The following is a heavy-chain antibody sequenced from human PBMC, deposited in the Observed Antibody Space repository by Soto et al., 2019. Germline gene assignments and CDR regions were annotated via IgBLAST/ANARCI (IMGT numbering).Heavy chain of an antibody. D-gene: IGHD5-12*01. Sequence: QVQLQQWGAGLLKPSETLSLKCAVTGGSLSGYYWSWIRQPPGKGLEWIGEVKDGGHTNYSPSLRGRVPISSATSNNPFSLRLTSGTAADTGVYYCARGQEGVVATHWDHGSLVTVSS. CDR1: GGSLSGYY. CDR3: ARGQEGVVATH. CDR2: VKDGGHT. J-gene: IGHJ4*01. V-gene: IGHV4-34*01.